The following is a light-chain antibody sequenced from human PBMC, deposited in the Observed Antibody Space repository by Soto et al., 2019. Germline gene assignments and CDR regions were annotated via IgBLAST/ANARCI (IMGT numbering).Light chain of an antibody. CDR2: DAS. CDR1: QSVSSY. V-gene: IGKV3-11*01. Sequence: EIVLTQSPATLSSSPFERSTLSGTASQSVSSYLAWYQQKPGQAPRLLISDASNRATGIPARFSGSGSGTDFTLTISSLEPEDFAVYYCHQRQYWPPITFGQGTRLEIK. J-gene: IGKJ5*01. CDR3: HQRQYWPPIT.